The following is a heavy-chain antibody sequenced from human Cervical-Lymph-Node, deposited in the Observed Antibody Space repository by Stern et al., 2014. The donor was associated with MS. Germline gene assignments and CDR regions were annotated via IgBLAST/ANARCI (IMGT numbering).Heavy chain of an antibody. CDR1: GYTFTGYY. V-gene: IGHV1-2*04. Sequence: QVQLMQSGAEVKKPGASVKVSCKASGYTFTGYYMHWVRQAPGQGLEWMGWINPNSGGTNYAQKFQGWVTMTRDTSISTAYMELSRLRSDDTAVYYCARESIAAYYYYYGMDVWGQGTTVTVSS. J-gene: IGHJ6*02. CDR2: INPNSGGT. D-gene: IGHD6-6*01. CDR3: ARESIAAYYYYYGMDV.